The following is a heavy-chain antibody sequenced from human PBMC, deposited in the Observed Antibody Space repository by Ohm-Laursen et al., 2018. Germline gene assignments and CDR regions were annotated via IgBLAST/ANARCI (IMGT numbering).Heavy chain of an antibody. V-gene: IGHV4-31*01. J-gene: IGHJ6*02. D-gene: IGHD2-15*01. CDR1: GGSISSGGYY. CDR3: ARQRGCSGGSCRYYYGMDV. Sequence: SETLSLTCTVSGGSISSGGYYWSWIRQHPGKGLEWIGYIYYSGSTYYNPSLKSLVTISVDTSKNQFSLKLSSVTAADTAVYYCARQRGCSGGSCRYYYGMDVWGQGTTVTISS. CDR2: IYYSGST.